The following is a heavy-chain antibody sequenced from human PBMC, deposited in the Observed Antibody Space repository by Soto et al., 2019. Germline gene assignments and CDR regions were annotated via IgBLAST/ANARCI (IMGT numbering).Heavy chain of an antibody. J-gene: IGHJ3*02. CDR1: GGSFSGYY. CDR2: INHSGST. Sequence: SETLSLTCAVYGGSFSGYYWSWIRQPPGKGLEWIGEINHSGSTNYNPSLKSRVTISVDTSKNQFSLKLSSVTAADTAVYYCARLDSWYNAFDIWGQGTMVTVSS. D-gene: IGHD6-13*01. V-gene: IGHV4-34*01. CDR3: ARLDSWYNAFDI.